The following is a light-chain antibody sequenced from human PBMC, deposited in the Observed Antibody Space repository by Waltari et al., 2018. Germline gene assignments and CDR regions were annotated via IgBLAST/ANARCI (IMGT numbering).Light chain of an antibody. Sequence: HSALTQPASVSGSPGQSITISCTGASSDVGSYNLVSWYQQYPGKAPKLIIYAGSKRPPGVCNRFSGSKSGNTGSLTIAGLQVEDEADYYCCSFAGSNTYVLGTGTKVSVL. CDR1: SSDVGSYNL. CDR2: AGS. V-gene: IGLV2-23*01. J-gene: IGLJ1*01. CDR3: CSFAGSNTYV.